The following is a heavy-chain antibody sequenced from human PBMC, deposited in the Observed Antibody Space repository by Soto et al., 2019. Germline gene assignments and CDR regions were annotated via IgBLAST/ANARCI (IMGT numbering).Heavy chain of an antibody. CDR2: IYYSGST. CDR1: GGSVSSYY. J-gene: IGHJ6*03. Sequence: PSETLSLTCTVSGGSVSSYYWSWIRQSPGKGLEWIGYIYYSGSTKYKPSLKSRVTISVDTSKNQFSLKLSSVTAADTAVYYCARVATPDYYGSGSYLWRSHYSYYMDVWGKGTTVTAPS. CDR3: ARVATPDYYGSGSYLWRSHYSYYMDV. V-gene: IGHV4-59*02. D-gene: IGHD3-10*01.